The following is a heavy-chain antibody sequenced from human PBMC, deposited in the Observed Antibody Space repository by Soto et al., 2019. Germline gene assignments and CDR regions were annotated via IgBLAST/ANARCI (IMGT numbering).Heavy chain of an antibody. CDR3: ARNTRLGYTTSPASNWFGP. CDR1: GFSLSSTGLC. D-gene: IGHD3-16*01. Sequence: SGPTLVNPTQTLTLTCTFSGFSLSSTGLCVSWLRQPPGKALEWLALIDWDDDKHYNTSLRTRLTISKDSSRNQVVLTMTAMDPADTATYYCARNTRLGYTTSPASNWFGPWGRGILVTVSS. V-gene: IGHV2-70*19. J-gene: IGHJ5*02. CDR2: IDWDDDK.